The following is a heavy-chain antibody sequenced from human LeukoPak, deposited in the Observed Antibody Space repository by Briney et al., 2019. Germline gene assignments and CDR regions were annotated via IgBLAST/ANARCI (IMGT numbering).Heavy chain of an antibody. V-gene: IGHV4-59*01. D-gene: IGHD3-10*01. CDR3: ARGGLRYYGSGSYSGYYYYGMDV. CDR1: GGSISSYY. CDR2: IYYSGST. Sequence: PSETLSLTCTVSGGSISSYYWSWIRQPPGKGLEWIGYIYYSGSTNYNPSLKSRVTISVDTSKNQFSLKLSSVTAADAAVYYCARGGLRYYGSGSYSGYYYYGMDVWGQGTTVTVSS. J-gene: IGHJ6*02.